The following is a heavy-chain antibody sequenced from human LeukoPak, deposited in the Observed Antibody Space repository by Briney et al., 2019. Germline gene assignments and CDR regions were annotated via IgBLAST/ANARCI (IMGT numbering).Heavy chain of an antibody. CDR3: ARQVEMATPPDY. V-gene: IGHV4-59*08. CDR1: GDSISSYY. J-gene: IGHJ4*02. D-gene: IGHD5-24*01. Sequence: SETLSLTCTVSGDSISSYYWSWIRQPPGKGLEWIGYIYYSGSTNYNPSLKSRATISVDTSKNQFSLKLSSVTAADTAVYYCARQVEMATPPDYWGQGTLVTVSS. CDR2: IYYSGST.